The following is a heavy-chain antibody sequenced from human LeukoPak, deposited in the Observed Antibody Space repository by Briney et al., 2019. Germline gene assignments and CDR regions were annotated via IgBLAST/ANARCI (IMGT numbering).Heavy chain of an antibody. Sequence: SEALSLTCTVSGGSISPHYWTWIRQTPGKGLEWIGYVYYNGLTSYNASLRSRLILSVDTARNQVSLKLTSVTAADTAVYYCTRERSTVTFDYWGQGTLVTVSS. D-gene: IGHD4-17*01. CDR3: TRERSTVTFDY. CDR1: GGSISPHY. V-gene: IGHV4-59*11. J-gene: IGHJ4*02. CDR2: VYYNGLT.